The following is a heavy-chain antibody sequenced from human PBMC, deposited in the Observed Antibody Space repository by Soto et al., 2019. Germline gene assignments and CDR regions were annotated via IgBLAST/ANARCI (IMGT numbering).Heavy chain of an antibody. CDR2: ISAYNGNT. J-gene: IGHJ5*02. CDR3: ARLDREGWFDP. V-gene: IGHV1-18*01. Sequence: ASVKVSCKASGYTFTSYGISWVRQAPGQGLEWMGRISAYNGNTNYAQKLQGRFTMTTDSSTSTAYMELRSLRSDDTAVYYCARLDREGWFDPWGQGTLVTVSS. CDR1: GYTFTSYG.